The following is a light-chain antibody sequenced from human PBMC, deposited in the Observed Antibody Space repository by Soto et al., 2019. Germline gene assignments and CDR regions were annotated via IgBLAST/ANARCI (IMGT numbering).Light chain of an antibody. CDR3: CLYVGATTYV. CDR1: SGYVGTYSL. Sequence: QSALAQPASVSGSPGQSITISCTGASGYVGTYSLVSWYQQHPGKAPKVVIYEGHKRPSGVPDRFSGSTSVNTASLTISGLQTDEEADYYCCLYVGATTYVFGTGNKVTVL. V-gene: IGLV2-23*01. J-gene: IGLJ1*01. CDR2: EGH.